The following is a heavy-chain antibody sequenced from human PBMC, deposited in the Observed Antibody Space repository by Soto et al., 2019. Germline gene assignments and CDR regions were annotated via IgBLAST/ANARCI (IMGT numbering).Heavy chain of an antibody. Sequence: QLHLVQSGAVVKKPGASVTVSCSASGYPVTAYYMHWVRQAPGRGLEWMGGINPATGAAKYTQTCQGRVTKTGDTATSTVFMDLSGLTSEDTAVFYWARGGGVGVAGSAAFDMWGQGTLVTVSS. CDR2: INPATGAA. CDR3: ARGGGVGVAGSAAFDM. V-gene: IGHV1-2*02. CDR1: GYPVTAYY. D-gene: IGHD3-3*01. J-gene: IGHJ3*02.